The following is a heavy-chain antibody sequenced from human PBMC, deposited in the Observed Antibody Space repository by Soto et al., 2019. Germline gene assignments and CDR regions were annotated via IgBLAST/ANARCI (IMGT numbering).Heavy chain of an antibody. V-gene: IGHV3-23*01. D-gene: IGHD2-21*02. CDR3: ALAGRGDSVIFYFDY. CDR1: GFTFSNYA. CDR2: ISGDGGRT. Sequence: EVQLLESGGGLVRPGGSLRLSCAASGFTFSNYAMSWVRQAPGMGLEWVSSISGDGGRTYYSDSVRGRFTISRDNSKNTLYLQMNSLRAEDTALYYCALAGRGDSVIFYFDYRGQGTLVTVSS. J-gene: IGHJ4*02.